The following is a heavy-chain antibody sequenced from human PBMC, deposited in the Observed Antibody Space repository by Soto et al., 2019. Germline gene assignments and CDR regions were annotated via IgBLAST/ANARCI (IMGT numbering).Heavy chain of an antibody. CDR1: GGTFSSYA. V-gene: IGHV1-69*13. CDR2: IIPIFGTA. Sequence: GASVKVSCKASGGTFSSYAISWVRQAPGQGLEWMGGIIPIFGTANYAQKFQGRVTITADESTSTAYMELSSLRSEDTAVYYCARVIRRGSSSSQYYYYGMDVWGQGTTVTVS. J-gene: IGHJ6*02. CDR3: ARVIRRGSSSSQYYYYGMDV. D-gene: IGHD6-6*01.